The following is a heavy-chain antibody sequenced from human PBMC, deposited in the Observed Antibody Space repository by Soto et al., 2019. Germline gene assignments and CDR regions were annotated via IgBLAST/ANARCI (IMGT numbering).Heavy chain of an antibody. CDR3: ARHHDFNWFDP. J-gene: IGHJ5*02. CDR2: IYPGDSDT. CDR1: GYSFTSSW. V-gene: IGHV5-51*01. D-gene: IGHD2-21*02. Sequence: VESLRISCKGSGYSFTSSWIRWFRQMPGKGLEWMGIIYPGDSDTRYSPSFQGQVTISADKSISTAYLQWSSLKASDTAMYYCARHHDFNWFDPWGQGTLVTVSS.